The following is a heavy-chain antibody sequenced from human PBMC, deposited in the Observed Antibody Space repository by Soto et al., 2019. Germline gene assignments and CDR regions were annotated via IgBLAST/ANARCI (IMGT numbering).Heavy chain of an antibody. CDR1: GFIFRNYG. CDR3: AREGDYADY. Sequence: QVQLVESGGGVVQPGGSLRLSCAASGFIFRNYGMHWVRQAPGKGLEWVAVIWYDGSHEFYADSVKGRFSISRDNSRDTLFLQMNSLRAEDTAMYFCAREGDYADYWGQGTLVTVSS. J-gene: IGHJ4*02. V-gene: IGHV3-33*01. CDR2: IWYDGSHE.